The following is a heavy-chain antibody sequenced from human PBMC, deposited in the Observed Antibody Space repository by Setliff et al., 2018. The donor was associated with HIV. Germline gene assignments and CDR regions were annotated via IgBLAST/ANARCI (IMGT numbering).Heavy chain of an antibody. CDR2: ISIYDGSEK. Sequence: GGSLRLSCAASGFTFSSYAMHWVRQAPGKGLEWVAVISIYDGSEKYYADSVKGRFTISRGNSKNMLYLEMNSLRAEDTAIYYCARDVTVRLSVEYYFDYWGQGTLVTVSS. CDR3: ARDVTVRLSVEYYFDY. V-gene: IGHV3-30*04. J-gene: IGHJ4*02. CDR1: GFTFSSYA. D-gene: IGHD2-15*01.